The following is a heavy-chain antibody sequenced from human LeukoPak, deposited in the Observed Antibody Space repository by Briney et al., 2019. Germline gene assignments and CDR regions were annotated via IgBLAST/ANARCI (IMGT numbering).Heavy chain of an antibody. D-gene: IGHD2-15*01. CDR1: GGSISSYY. CDR2: IYHSGST. V-gene: IGHV4-59*01. Sequence: SETLSLTCTASGGSISSYYWSWIRQPPGKGLEWIGSIYHSGSTYYNPSLKSRVTISVDTSKNQFSLKLSSVTAADTAVYYCARDPEDNAFDIWGQGTMVTVSS. J-gene: IGHJ3*02. CDR3: ARDPEDNAFDI.